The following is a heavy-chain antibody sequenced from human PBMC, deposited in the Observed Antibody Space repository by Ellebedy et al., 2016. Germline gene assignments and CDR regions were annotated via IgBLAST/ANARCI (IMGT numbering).Heavy chain of an antibody. D-gene: IGHD2-2*01. V-gene: IGHV4-34*01. CDR2: INHSGST. CDR3: TRLGYCSSTGCPDYYYYYCMDV. Sequence: ESLKISCAASGFTFSNARMSWLRQPPGKGLEWIGEINHSGSTNYNPSLKSRVTISVDTSKNQFFLKLSSVTAADTAVYYCTRLGYCSSTGCPDYYYYYCMDVWGKGTTVTVSS. J-gene: IGHJ6*03. CDR1: GFTFSNAR.